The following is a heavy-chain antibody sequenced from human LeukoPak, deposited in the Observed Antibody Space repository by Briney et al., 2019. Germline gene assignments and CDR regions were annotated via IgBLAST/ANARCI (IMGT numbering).Heavy chain of an antibody. CDR3: ARDLGYDLLTGYDY. Sequence: GGSLRLSCAASGFTFSSYAMSWVRQAPGKGLEWVSAISGSGGSTYYADSVKGRFTISRDNSKNTLYLQMNSLRAEDTAVYYCARDLGYDLLTGYDYWGQGTLVTVSS. J-gene: IGHJ4*02. V-gene: IGHV3-23*01. D-gene: IGHD3-9*01. CDR2: ISGSGGST. CDR1: GFTFSSYA.